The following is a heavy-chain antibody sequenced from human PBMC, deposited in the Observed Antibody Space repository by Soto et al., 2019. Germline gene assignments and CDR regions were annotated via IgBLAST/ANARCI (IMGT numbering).Heavy chain of an antibody. CDR1: GYTFTGYY. CDR3: AILGGERGYCSGGSCPFDY. Sequence: QVRLVQSGAEVKKPGASVKVSCKASGYTFTGYYMHWVRQAPGQGLEWMGWINPNSGGTNYAQKFQGWVTMTRDTSISTAYMELSRLRSDDTAVYYCAILGGERGYCSGGSCPFDYWGQGTLVTVSS. D-gene: IGHD2-15*01. V-gene: IGHV1-2*04. J-gene: IGHJ4*02. CDR2: INPNSGGT.